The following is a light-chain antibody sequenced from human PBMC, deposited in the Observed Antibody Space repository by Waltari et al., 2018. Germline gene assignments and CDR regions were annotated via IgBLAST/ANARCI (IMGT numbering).Light chain of an antibody. CDR2: AAF. CDR1: QGISNY. Sequence: DIQMTQSPSSMSVSVGDSVTITCRASQGISNYLAWYQQRPGKVPKLLIYAAFTLQSGVPSRFSGSGSVTDFTLTISSLQPEDVATYYCQKYNTAPFTFGPGTKVDIK. CDR3: QKYNTAPFT. J-gene: IGKJ3*01. V-gene: IGKV1-27*01.